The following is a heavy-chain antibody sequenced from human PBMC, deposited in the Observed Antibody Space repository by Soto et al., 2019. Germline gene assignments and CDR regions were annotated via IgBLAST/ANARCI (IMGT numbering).Heavy chain of an antibody. CDR2: ITPYNGNT. D-gene: IGHD6-6*01. CDR3: ARSSARRNDFDV. J-gene: IGHJ3*01. Sequence: QVQLVQSGAEVKNPGASVKVSCQASNYLFGAFGISWVRQAPGQGLEWMGWITPYNGNTHYAEKFQDRVTMTAYKSTTTAYMEVRRLTSDDAAVYFCARSSARRNDFDVWGQGTVVTVSS. CDR1: NYLFGAFG. V-gene: IGHV1-18*01.